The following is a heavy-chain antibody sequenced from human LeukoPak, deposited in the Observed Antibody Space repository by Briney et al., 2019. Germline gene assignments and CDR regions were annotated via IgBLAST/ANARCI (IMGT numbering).Heavy chain of an antibody. V-gene: IGHV4-61*01. J-gene: IGHJ3*02. CDR1: GGSISSSSYY. CDR2: IYYTGST. D-gene: IGHD1-7*01. CDR3: ARFTWNYLDAFDI. Sequence: SETLSLTCTVSGGSISSSSYYWSWIRQPPGKGLECIGYIYYTGSTNYNPSLKSRVTISVDTSKNQFSLKLSSVTAADTAVYYCARFTWNYLDAFDIWGQGTMVTVSS.